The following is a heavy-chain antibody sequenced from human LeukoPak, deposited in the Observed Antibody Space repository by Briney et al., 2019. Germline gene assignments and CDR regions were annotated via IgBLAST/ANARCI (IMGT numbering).Heavy chain of an antibody. V-gene: IGHV4-4*07. D-gene: IGHD1-1*01. Sequence: PSETLPLTCSVSGGSVNSYYWSWIRQPAGKGLEWIGRIYVTGTTNYNPSLKSRVTMSVDTSKNQFSLKLSSVTAADTAVYHCARGTNILAGFDLWGQGTLVTVSS. CDR1: GGSVNSYY. CDR2: IYVTGTT. CDR3: ARGTNILAGFDL. J-gene: IGHJ5*02.